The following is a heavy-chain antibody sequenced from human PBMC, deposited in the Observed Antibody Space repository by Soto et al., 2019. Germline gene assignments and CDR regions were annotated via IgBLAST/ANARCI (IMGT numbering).Heavy chain of an antibody. J-gene: IGHJ6*02. CDR2: ISYDGSNK. V-gene: IGHV3-30-3*01. D-gene: IGHD3-9*01. CDR3: AREGLVIKGYYYYYGIDV. CDR1: GFTFSSYA. Sequence: PGGSLRLSCAASGFTFSSYAMHWVRQAPGKGLEWVAVISYDGSNKYYADSVKGRFTISRDNSKNTLYLQMNSLRAEDTAVYYCAREGLVIKGYYYYYGIDVWGQGTTVTVYS.